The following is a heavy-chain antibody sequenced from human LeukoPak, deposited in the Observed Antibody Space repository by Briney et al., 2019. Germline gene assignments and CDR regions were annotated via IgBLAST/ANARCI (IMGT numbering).Heavy chain of an antibody. D-gene: IGHD4-17*01. CDR1: GFTFSSYS. J-gene: IGHJ4*02. Sequence: PGGSLRLSCAASGFTFSSYSMNWVRQAPGKGLEWVSYISSSSSTIYYVDSVKGRFTISRDNAKNSLYLQMNSLRAEDTAVYYCARVREFDYWGQGTLVTVSS. V-gene: IGHV3-48*04. CDR2: ISSSSSTI. CDR3: ARVREFDY.